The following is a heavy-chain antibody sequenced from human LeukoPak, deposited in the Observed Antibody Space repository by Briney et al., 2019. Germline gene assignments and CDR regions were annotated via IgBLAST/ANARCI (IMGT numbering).Heavy chain of an antibody. J-gene: IGHJ3*02. V-gene: IGHV4-34*01. D-gene: IGHD1-26*01. CDR3: ASGQSGSYYFRGAFDI. Sequence: PSETLSLTCAVYGGSFSGYYWSWISQPPGKGLEWIGEINHSGSTNYNPSLKSRVTISVDTSKNQFSLKLSSVTAADTAVYYCASGQSGSYYFRGAFDIWGQGTMVTVSS. CDR2: INHSGST. CDR1: GGSFSGYY.